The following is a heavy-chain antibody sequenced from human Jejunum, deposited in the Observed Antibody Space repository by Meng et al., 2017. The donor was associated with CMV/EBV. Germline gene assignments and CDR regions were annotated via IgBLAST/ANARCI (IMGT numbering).Heavy chain of an antibody. CDR2: INPNNGGA. D-gene: IGHD3-22*01. V-gene: IGHV1-2*06. CDR1: GYPFTGYY. CDR3: ARDLSGYYSFVDY. J-gene: IGHJ4*02. Sequence: QVRLVQAGAEVKRPGASVKVSCKASGYPFTGYYMQWVRQAPGQGPEWMGRINPNNGGANYAQQFQGRVTMTTDTSISTAYMELSRLRSDDTAVYYCARDLSGYYSFVDYWGQGTLVTVSS.